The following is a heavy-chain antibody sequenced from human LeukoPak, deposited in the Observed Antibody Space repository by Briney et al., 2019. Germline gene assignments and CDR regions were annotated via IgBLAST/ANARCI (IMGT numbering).Heavy chain of an antibody. V-gene: IGHV3-53*04. CDR1: GFNVSTNY. CDR3: ARDAGHSSSSPLDV. CDR2: MYRSGST. J-gene: IGHJ6*02. D-gene: IGHD6-6*01. Sequence: GGSPRLSCAASGFNVSTNYLSWVRQAPGKGLEWVSVMYRSGSTYYADSVKGRFTISRHNSKNTVYLLMNSLRVEDTAVYYCARDAGHSSSSPLDVWGQGTTVTVSS.